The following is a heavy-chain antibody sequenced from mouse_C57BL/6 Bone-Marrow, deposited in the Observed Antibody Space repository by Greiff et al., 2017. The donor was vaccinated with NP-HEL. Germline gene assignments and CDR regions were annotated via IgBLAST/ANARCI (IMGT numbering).Heavy chain of an antibody. J-gene: IGHJ3*01. CDR3: ASYSNPFAY. V-gene: IGHV5-4*03. D-gene: IGHD2-5*01. CDR2: ISDGGSYT. CDR1: GFTFSSYA. Sequence: EVNVVESGGVLVKPGGSLKLSCAASGFTFSSYAMSWVRQTPEKRLEWVATISDGGSYTYYPDNVKGRFTISRDNAKNNLYLQMSHLKSEDTAMYYCASYSNPFAYWGQGTLVTVSA.